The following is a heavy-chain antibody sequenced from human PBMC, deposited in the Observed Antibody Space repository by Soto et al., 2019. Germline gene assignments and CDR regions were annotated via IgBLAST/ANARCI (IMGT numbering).Heavy chain of an antibody. CDR1: GYTFTDYF. Sequence: ASVKVSCKTSGYTFTDYFLHWVRLAPGQGPQWLGWINAQSGDTLYVQKFRGRVTLTRDTSMNTAYMELTSLRSDDTAVYFCASPMVSVPLGGPFFYGVGLWGQGTTVTVSS. V-gene: IGHV1-2*02. J-gene: IGHJ6*02. CDR2: INAQSGDT. D-gene: IGHD2-8*01. CDR3: ASPMVSVPLGGPFFYGVGL.